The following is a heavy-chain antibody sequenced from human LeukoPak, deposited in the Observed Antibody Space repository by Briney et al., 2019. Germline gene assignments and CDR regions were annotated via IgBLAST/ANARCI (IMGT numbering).Heavy chain of an antibody. D-gene: IGHD2/OR15-2a*01. V-gene: IGHV4-59*01. CDR3: AREQYLAYDVFGF. Sequence: SETLSLTCTVSGGSISSYYWSWIRQPPGRELEWIGYVHSSGTTSFNPSLKSRVTMLVDTSKNQFSLRLTSMTAADTALYFCAREQYLAYDVFGFWGRGTMVTVSS. CDR2: VHSSGTT. J-gene: IGHJ3*01. CDR1: GGSISSYY.